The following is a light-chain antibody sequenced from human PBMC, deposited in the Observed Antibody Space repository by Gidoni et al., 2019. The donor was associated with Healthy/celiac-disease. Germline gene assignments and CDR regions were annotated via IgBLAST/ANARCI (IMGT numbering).Light chain of an antibody. J-gene: IGKJ1*01. CDR1: QSVSSN. CDR3: QQYNNWPPGT. Sequence: VLTQPPATLSVSPGERATLSCRASQSVSSNLAWYQQKPGQAPRLLIYGASTRATGIPARFSGSGSGTEFTLTISSLQSEDFAVYYCQQYNNWPPGTFGQGTKVEIK. V-gene: IGKV3-15*01. CDR2: GAS.